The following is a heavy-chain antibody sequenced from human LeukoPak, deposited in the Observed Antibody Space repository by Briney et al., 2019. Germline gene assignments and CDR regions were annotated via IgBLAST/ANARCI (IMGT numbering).Heavy chain of an antibody. D-gene: IGHD3-22*01. V-gene: IGHV3-74*01. CDR1: GLTFSSYW. J-gene: IGHJ4*02. CDR3: AREPTSSYYDSSGWPDY. Sequence: GGSLRLSCAASGLTFSSYWMHWVRQAPGKGLLWVSRINTDGSNTIYADYVKARFTLSRDNAKNTPYLQMNSLRAKGTAVYYCAREPTSSYYDSSGWPDYWGQGTLVTVSS. CDR2: INTDGSNT.